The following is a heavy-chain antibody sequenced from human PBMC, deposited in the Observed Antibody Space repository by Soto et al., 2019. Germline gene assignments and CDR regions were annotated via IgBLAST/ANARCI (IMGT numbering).Heavy chain of an antibody. CDR1: GGSISSSSYY. D-gene: IGHD3-22*01. CDR3: AGGDYYHSSGYYFYYYPMDV. CDR2: VYYGGST. J-gene: IGHJ6*02. Sequence: SETLSLTCTVSGGSISSSSYYWGWIRQPPGKGLEWIGNVYYGGSTYYNPSLKSRVTISVETSKSQFSLKLSSVTAADTAVYYCAGGDYYHSSGYYFYYYPMDVWGQGTTVT. V-gene: IGHV4-39*01.